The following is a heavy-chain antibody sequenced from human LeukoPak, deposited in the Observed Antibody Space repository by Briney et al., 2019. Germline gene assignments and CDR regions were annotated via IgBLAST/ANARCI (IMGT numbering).Heavy chain of an antibody. Sequence: ASETLSLTCTVSGGSVSSGSYYWSWIRQPPGKGLEWIGYIYYSGSTNYNPSLKSRVTISVDTSKNQFSLKLSSVTAADTAVYYCARVFPYSGSSKFDYWGQGTLVTVSS. V-gene: IGHV4-61*01. CDR1: GGSVSSGSYY. CDR2: IYYSGST. CDR3: ARVFPYSGSSKFDY. J-gene: IGHJ4*02. D-gene: IGHD1-26*01.